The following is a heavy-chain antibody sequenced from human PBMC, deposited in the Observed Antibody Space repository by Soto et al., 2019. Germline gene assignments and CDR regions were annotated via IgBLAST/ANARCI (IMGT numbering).Heavy chain of an antibody. D-gene: IGHD4-17*01. CDR1: GFTFDDYT. J-gene: IGHJ3*02. Sequence: GGSLRLSCAASGFTFDDYTMHWVRQAPGKGLEWVSLISWDGGSTYYADSVKGRFTISRDNGKNSLYLQMNSLRAEDTAVYYFAREVTVTDDAFDIRAQRTTVTGSS. CDR2: ISWDGGST. CDR3: AREVTVTDDAFDI. V-gene: IGHV3-43*01.